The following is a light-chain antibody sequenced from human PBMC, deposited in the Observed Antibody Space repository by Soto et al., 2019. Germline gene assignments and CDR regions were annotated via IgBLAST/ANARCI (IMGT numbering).Light chain of an antibody. CDR1: QIFNSIS. Sequence: EVVLTHSPVTLSLSTGERSTLSCRASQIFNSISLAWYQQKPGQAPRLLIYGASSRATGIPARFSGSGSGTDFTLTISSLQPDDFATYYCQHYNSYSEAFGQGTTGDIK. CDR3: QHYNSYSEA. J-gene: IGKJ1*01. CDR2: GAS. V-gene: IGKV3-20*01.